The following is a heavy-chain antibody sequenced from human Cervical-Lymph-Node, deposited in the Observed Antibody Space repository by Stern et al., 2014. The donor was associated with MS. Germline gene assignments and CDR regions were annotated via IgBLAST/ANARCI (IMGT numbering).Heavy chain of an antibody. J-gene: IGHJ4*02. Sequence: QLVQSGGGVVQPGRSLRLSCAASGFTFSSYGMHWVRQAPGKGLEWVAVISYDGSNKYYADSVKGRFTISRDNSKNTLYLQMNSLRAEDTAVYYCAKETLNYYDSSGYGPDYWGQGTLVTVSS. V-gene: IGHV3-30*18. CDR3: AKETLNYYDSSGYGPDY. CDR2: ISYDGSNK. CDR1: GFTFSSYG. D-gene: IGHD3-22*01.